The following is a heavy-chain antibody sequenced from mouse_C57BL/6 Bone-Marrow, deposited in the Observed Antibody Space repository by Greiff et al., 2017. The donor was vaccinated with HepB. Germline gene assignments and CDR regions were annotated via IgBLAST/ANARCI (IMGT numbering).Heavy chain of an antibody. CDR2: INPNNGGT. V-gene: IGHV1-26*01. J-gene: IGHJ4*01. CDR3: ARWELYTTVVDTDYYAMDY. D-gene: IGHD1-1*01. Sequence: EVQLQQSGPELVKPGASVKISCKASGYTFTDYYMNWVKQSHGKSLEWIGDINPNNGGTSYNQKFKGKATLTVDKSSSTAYMELRSLTSEDSAVYYCARWELYTTVVDTDYYAMDYWGQGTSATVSS. CDR1: GYTFTDYY.